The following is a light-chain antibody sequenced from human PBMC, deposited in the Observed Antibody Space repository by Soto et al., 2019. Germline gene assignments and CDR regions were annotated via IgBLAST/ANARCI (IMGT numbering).Light chain of an antibody. CDR2: GAS. Sequence: EILLTQSPGTLSLSPGERSTLSCSASHSVSSSYLAWYQQKPGQAPRLLIYGASSRATGVPDRFSGSGSGTDFTLTISRLEPEDFAVYYCQQYGSSPRLTFGGGTKVDI. CDR3: QQYGSSPRLT. V-gene: IGKV3-20*01. CDR1: HSVSSSY. J-gene: IGKJ4*01.